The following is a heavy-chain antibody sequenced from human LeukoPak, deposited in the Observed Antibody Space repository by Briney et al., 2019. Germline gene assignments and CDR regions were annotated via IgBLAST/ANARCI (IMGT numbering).Heavy chain of an antibody. CDR1: GYTFTSYA. V-gene: IGHV1-3*02. CDR3: ARLSGSYSNWFDP. CDR2: SNAGNGNT. J-gene: IGHJ5*02. Sequence: ASVKVSCKASGYTFTSYAMHWVRQAPGQRLEWMGWSNAGNGNTKYSQEFQGRVTITRDTSASTAYMELSSLRSEDTAVYYCARLSGSYSNWFDPWGQGTLVTVSS. D-gene: IGHD1-26*01.